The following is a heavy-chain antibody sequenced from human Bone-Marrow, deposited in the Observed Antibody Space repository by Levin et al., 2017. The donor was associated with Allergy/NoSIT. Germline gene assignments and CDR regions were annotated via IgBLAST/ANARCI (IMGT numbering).Heavy chain of an antibody. J-gene: IGHJ4*02. Sequence: SFSSSLFTFIIYSISWVRQAPGKGLEWVSAISGSGGSTYYADSVKGRFTISRYPSKNTLYLQMNSLRAEDTAVYYCAKDRHILTGYWDLGWGQGTLVTVSS. CDR1: LFTFIIYS. CDR3: AKDRHILTGYWDLG. D-gene: IGHD3-9*01. V-gene: IGHV3-23*01. CDR2: ISGSGGST.